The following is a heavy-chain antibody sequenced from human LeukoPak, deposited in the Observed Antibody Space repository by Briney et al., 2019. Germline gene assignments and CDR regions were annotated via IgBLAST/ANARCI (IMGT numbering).Heavy chain of an antibody. CDR1: GFTFSYYL. V-gene: IGHV3-11*01. CDR3: ARGYYYDRSGYYPFDY. J-gene: IGHJ4*02. Sequence: GGSLRLSCAASGFTFSYYLMSWIRQAPGKGLEWVSYISSSGSTIYYADSVKGRFTISRDNAKNSLYLQMNSLRAEDTAVYYCARGYYYDRSGYYPFDYWGQGTLVTVSS. D-gene: IGHD3-22*01. CDR2: ISSSGSTI.